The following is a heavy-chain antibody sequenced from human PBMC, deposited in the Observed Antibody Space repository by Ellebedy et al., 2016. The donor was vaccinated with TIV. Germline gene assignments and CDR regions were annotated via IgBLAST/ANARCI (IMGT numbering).Heavy chain of an antibody. CDR3: ARRASYGDYAVQVNPWFDP. V-gene: IGHV3-7*01. CDR1: GFNFRSYW. D-gene: IGHD4-17*01. CDR2: IRQEGDEI. J-gene: IGHJ5*02. Sequence: GGSLRLSCAASGFNFRSYWMTWVRQAPGKGLEWVAKIRQEGDEIYYVESVKGRFTISRENAKNSLFLQMNSLRVEDTAVYYCARRASYGDYAVQVNPWFDPWGQGTLVTVSS.